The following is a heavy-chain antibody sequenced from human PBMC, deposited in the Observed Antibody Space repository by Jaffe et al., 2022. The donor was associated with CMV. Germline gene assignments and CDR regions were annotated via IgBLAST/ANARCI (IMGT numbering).Heavy chain of an antibody. Sequence: QVQLQQWGAGLLKPSETLSLTCAVYGGSFSGYYWSWIRQPPGKGLEWIGEINHSGSTNYNPSLKSRVTISVDTSKNQFSLKLSSVTAADTAVYYCATRRITIFGVVAYYFDYWGQGTLVTVSS. D-gene: IGHD3-3*01. V-gene: IGHV4-34*01. CDR3: ATRRITIFGVVAYYFDY. CDR1: GGSFSGYY. J-gene: IGHJ4*02. CDR2: INHSGST.